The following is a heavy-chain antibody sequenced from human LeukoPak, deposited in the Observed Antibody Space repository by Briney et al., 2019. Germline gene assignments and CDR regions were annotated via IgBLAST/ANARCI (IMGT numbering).Heavy chain of an antibody. CDR3: ARQPSFDAIDI. CDR1: GYTXTSYY. CDR2: INPNSGGP. D-gene: IGHD2-2*01. J-gene: IGHJ3*02. Sequence: GASVKVSCKASGYTXTSYYLHWVRQAPGQGPEWMGWINPNSGGPNYAQEFQGRVTMTRDTSISTAYMELSRLRSDDTAVYYCARQPSFDAIDIWGQGTMVTVSS. V-gene: IGHV1-2*02.